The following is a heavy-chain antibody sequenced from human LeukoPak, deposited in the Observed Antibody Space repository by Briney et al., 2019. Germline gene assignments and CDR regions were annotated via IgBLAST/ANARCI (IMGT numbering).Heavy chain of an antibody. CDR1: GGSFSGYY. CDR2: INHSGST. CDR3: ARGPDIVVVPAAAYFDY. Sequence: PSETLSLTCAVYGGSFSGYYWSWIRQPPGKGLEWIGEINHSGSTSYNPSLKSRVTISVDTSKNQFSLKLSSVTAADTAVYYCARGPDIVVVPAAAYFDYWGQGTQVTVSS. D-gene: IGHD2-2*01. V-gene: IGHV4-34*01. J-gene: IGHJ4*02.